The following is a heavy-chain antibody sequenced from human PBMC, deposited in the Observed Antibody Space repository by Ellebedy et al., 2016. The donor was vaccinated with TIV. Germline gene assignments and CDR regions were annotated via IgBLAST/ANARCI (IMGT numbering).Heavy chain of an antibody. Sequence: GESLKISXAVSGFTVSRNCMSWVRQAPRKGLEWVSLIYSGGSTYYAESVKGRFTISRDNSKNTLYLQMNSLRAEDTAVYYCAIFSAKDYWGQGTLVTVSS. CDR1: GFTVSRNC. J-gene: IGHJ4*02. V-gene: IGHV3-53*01. CDR3: AIFSAKDY. D-gene: IGHD1-26*01. CDR2: IYSGGST.